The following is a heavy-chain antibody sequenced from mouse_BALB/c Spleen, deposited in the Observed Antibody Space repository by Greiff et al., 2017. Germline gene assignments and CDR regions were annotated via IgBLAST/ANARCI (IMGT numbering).Heavy chain of an antibody. D-gene: IGHD2-1*01. CDR3: AKEGIYSYAMDY. V-gene: IGHV5-9-4*01. J-gene: IGHJ4*01. CDR1: GFTFSSYA. CDR2: ISSGGSYT. Sequence: EVQLVESGGGLVKPGGSLKLSCAASGFTFSSYAMSWVRQSPEKRLEWVAEISSGGSYTYYPDTVTGRFTISRDNAKNTLYLEMSSLRSEDTAMYYCAKEGIYSYAMDYWGQGTSVTVSS.